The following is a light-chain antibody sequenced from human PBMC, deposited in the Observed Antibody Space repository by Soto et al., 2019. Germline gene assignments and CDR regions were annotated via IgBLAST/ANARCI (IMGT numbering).Light chain of an antibody. CDR2: GAS. V-gene: IGKV3-20*01. CDR3: QHYDRSPYT. Sequence: PGERATLSCRASQSVTSSYLAWYQQKPGQAPRLLIYGASSRATCIPDRFSGRGSGTDFTLTISRLEPEDSAVYFCQHYDRSPYTFGQGTKLEIK. J-gene: IGKJ2*01. CDR1: QSVTSSY.